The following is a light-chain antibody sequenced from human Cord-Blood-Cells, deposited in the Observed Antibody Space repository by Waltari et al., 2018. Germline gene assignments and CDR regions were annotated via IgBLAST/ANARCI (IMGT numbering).Light chain of an antibody. Sequence: QSALTQPASVSGSPGQSNTNSCTGTSSDVGGTNYVSCYQQHPGKAPKLMIYDVSNRPSGVSNRFSGSKSGNTASLTISGLQAEDEADYYCSSYTSSSTLVFGTGTKVTVL. J-gene: IGLJ1*01. CDR1: SSDVGGTNY. V-gene: IGLV2-14*01. CDR2: DVS. CDR3: SSYTSSSTLV.